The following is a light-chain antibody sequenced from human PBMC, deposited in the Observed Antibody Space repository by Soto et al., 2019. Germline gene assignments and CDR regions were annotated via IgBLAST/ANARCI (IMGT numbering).Light chain of an antibody. CDR1: QNVSSN. CDR2: GAS. CDR3: HQYGRSRGVT. V-gene: IGKV3-20*01. Sequence: VVTQSPAARSVSPGERSTRSSNDNQNVSSNLAWYQQKPGQAPRLLIYGASSRATGIPDRFSGSGSGTDFPPTISSLEPEAFEVYYCHQYGRSRGVTFGGGTKVDIK. J-gene: IGKJ4*01.